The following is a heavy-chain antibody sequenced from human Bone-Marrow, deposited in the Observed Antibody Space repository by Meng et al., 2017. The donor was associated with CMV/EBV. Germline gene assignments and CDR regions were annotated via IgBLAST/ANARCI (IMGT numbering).Heavy chain of an antibody. V-gene: IGHV1-18*01. D-gene: IGHD1-7*01. CDR3: ARDTRITGTTGPMRS. CDR2: ISAYNGNT. Sequence: ASVKVSCKASGYTFTSYGISWVRQAPGQGLEWMGWISAYNGNTNYAQKLQGRVTMTTDTSTSTAYMELRSLRSDDTAVYYCARDTRITGTTGPMRSWGQRPLVNVSS. CDR1: GYTFTSYG. J-gene: IGHJ4*02.